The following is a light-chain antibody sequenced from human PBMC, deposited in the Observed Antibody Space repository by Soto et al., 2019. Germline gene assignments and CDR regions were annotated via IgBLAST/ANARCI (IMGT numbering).Light chain of an antibody. CDR1: SSDVGGYNY. CDR2: EVS. V-gene: IGLV2-14*01. J-gene: IGLJ1*01. CDR3: SSYTSSRAYV. Sequence: QSVLTQPASVSGSPGQSITISCTGTSSDVGGYNYVSWYQQQSGKAPKLMIHEVSNRPSGVSNRFSGSKSGNTASLTISGLQAADEADYYCSSYTSSRAYVFGIGTKVTVL.